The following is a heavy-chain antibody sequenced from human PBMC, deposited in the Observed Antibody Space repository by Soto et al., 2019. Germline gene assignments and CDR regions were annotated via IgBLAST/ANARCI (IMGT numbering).Heavy chain of an antibody. D-gene: IGHD3-10*01. V-gene: IGHV4-4*02. Sequence: SETLSLTCAVSSGSISSSNWLRWARQPRVEGLEWIGEIYKGGSTNYNASLKSGDTIPVEKSKNQFSLKLISVTAADTAVYYCARNYYTSGAQSNWFDPWGQGTLVTVSS. CDR2: IYKGGST. CDR3: ARNYYTSGAQSNWFDP. J-gene: IGHJ5*02. CDR1: SGSISSSNW.